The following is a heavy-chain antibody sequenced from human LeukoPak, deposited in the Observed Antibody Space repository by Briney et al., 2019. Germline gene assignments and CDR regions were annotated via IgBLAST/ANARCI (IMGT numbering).Heavy chain of an antibody. CDR1: GYSSLNYW. CDR3: ARLSGSYYSAFDI. V-gene: IGHV5-51*01. Sequence: GESLKISCKGSGYSSLNYWIGWVRQVPGKGLEWMGIIYPGDSDTRYDPSFKGQVTISADKSINTAYLQWSSLKASDTAMYYCARLSGSYYSAFDIWGQGTMVTVSS. J-gene: IGHJ3*02. D-gene: IGHD1-26*01. CDR2: IYPGDSDT.